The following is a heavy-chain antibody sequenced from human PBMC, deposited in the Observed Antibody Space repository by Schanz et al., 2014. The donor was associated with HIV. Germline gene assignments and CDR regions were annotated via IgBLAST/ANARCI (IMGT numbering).Heavy chain of an antibody. CDR3: ARTYTGDWSTGAD. Sequence: QVQLVQSGAEVKKPGSSVKVFCRASGGTSSIYAISWVRQAPGQGLEWMGGIIPLSGTPFYAQKFQGRVAITADKSTGTVYMDLGSLTSEDTAVYYCARTYTGDWSTGADWGQGTLVTVSS. D-gene: IGHD2-21*02. J-gene: IGHJ4*02. V-gene: IGHV1-69*06. CDR2: IIPLSGTP. CDR1: GGTSSIYA.